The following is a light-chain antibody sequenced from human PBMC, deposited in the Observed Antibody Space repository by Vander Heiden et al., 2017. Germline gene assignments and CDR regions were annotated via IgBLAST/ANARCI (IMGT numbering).Light chain of an antibody. Sequence: VLTQPPGTLSVSPGERATLSCRASQSVSTNLAWYQKKPGQAPGLLIYGASTRATGIPARFSGSGSGTEFTLTISSLQSEDFAMYYCQQFSNWPYTLGQGTKLEI. V-gene: IGKV3-15*01. CDR2: GAS. CDR1: QSVSTN. J-gene: IGKJ2*01. CDR3: QQFSNWPYT.